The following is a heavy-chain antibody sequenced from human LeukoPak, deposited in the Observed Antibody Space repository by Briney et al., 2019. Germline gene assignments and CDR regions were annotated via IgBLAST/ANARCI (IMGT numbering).Heavy chain of an antibody. CDR3: ARDAGNDAFDI. J-gene: IGHJ3*02. D-gene: IGHD6-13*01. Sequence: PGGSLRLSCAASGFTFSSYGMNWVRQAPGKGLEWVSSISSSSSYIYYADSVKGRFTISRDNAKNSLYLQMNSLRAEDTAVYYCARDAGNDAFDIWGQGTMVTVSS. CDR1: GFTFSSYG. V-gene: IGHV3-21*01. CDR2: ISSSSSYI.